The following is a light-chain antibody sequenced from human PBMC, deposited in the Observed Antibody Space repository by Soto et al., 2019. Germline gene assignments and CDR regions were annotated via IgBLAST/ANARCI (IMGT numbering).Light chain of an antibody. Sequence: EIVLTQSPGTLSLSPGERATLSCRANQSLRSTYVAWYQQKPGQSPRLLIYGASSRATGIPDRFSGSGSGKDFSLTITRLEPEDFAVYYCQHYGGSWEFGQGTKVDFK. J-gene: IGKJ1*01. V-gene: IGKV3-20*01. CDR3: QHYGGSWE. CDR1: QSLRSTY. CDR2: GAS.